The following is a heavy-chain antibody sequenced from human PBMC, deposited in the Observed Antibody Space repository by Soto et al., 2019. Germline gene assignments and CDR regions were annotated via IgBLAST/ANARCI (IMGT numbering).Heavy chain of an antibody. CDR2: INSDGSST. D-gene: IGHD3-22*01. CDR3: ARGWLLTDYYYYMDV. J-gene: IGHJ6*03. CDR1: GFTFSSYW. V-gene: IGHV3-74*01. Sequence: GGSLRLSCAASGFTFSSYWMHWVRQVPGKGLVWVSRINSDGSSTSYADSVKGRFTISRDNAKNTLYLQMNSLRAEDTAVYYCARGWLLTDYYYYMDVWGKGTTVTVSS.